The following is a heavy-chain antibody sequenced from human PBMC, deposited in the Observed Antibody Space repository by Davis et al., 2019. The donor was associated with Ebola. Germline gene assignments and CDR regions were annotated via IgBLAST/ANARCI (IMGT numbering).Heavy chain of an antibody. Sequence: AASVKVSCKASGGTFSSYAISWVRQAPGQGLEWMGGIIPIFGTANYAQKFQGRVTITADKSTSTAYMELSSLRSEDTAVYYCAREPASSTSNYYYGMDVWGQGTTVTVSS. CDR2: IIPIFGTA. J-gene: IGHJ6*02. D-gene: IGHD6-6*01. CDR1: GGTFSSYA. CDR3: AREPASSTSNYYYGMDV. V-gene: IGHV1-69*06.